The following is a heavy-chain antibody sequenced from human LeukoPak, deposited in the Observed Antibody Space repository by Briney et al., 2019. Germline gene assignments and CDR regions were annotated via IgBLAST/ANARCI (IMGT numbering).Heavy chain of an antibody. CDR3: AKRYGSGTYLSAFDI. CDR2: ISGSGGST. V-gene: IGHV3-23*01. CDR1: GFTFSNYA. Sequence: GGALRLSCAASGFTFSNYAMSWVRQAPGKGLEWGSGISGSGGSTYYADSVKGRFTISRDNSQNTLYLQMNILRVEDTAVFYCAKRYGSGTYLSAFDIWGQGTMVTVSS. D-gene: IGHD3-10*01. J-gene: IGHJ3*02.